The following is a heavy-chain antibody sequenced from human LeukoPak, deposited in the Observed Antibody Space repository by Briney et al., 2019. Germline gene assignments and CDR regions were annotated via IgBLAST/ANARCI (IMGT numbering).Heavy chain of an antibody. Sequence: ASVKVSCKASGYTFTGYYMHWVRQAPGQGLEWMGWINPNSGGTNYAQKFQGRVTMTRDTSISTAYMELSTLRSDDTAVYYCAREVKLVTMVRGVINAFDIWGQGTMVTVSS. CDR3: AREVKLVTMVRGVINAFDI. CDR1: GYTFTGYY. V-gene: IGHV1-2*02. CDR2: INPNSGGT. D-gene: IGHD3-10*01. J-gene: IGHJ3*02.